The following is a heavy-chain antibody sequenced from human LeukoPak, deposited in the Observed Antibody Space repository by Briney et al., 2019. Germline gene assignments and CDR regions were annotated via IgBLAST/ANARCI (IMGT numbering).Heavy chain of an antibody. J-gene: IGHJ4*02. CDR2: VGISSGNT. CDR1: GFTFSDYS. Sequence: GGSLRLSCGASGFTFSDYSMNWVRQAPGKGLEWISYVGISSGNTKYAASVKGRFTISGDSAKNSVFLQMNNLRVEDTAVYYCARDHRYAFDNWAPGTLVTVSS. V-gene: IGHV3-48*04. CDR3: ARDHRYAFDN. D-gene: IGHD5-12*01.